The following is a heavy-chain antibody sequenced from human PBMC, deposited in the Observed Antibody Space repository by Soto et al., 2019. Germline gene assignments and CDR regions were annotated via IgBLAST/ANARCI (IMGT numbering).Heavy chain of an antibody. CDR2: VSTSGRST. V-gene: IGHV3-64D*06. Sequence: GGSLRLSCSASGFIFSESTIYWVRQVPGKGLEAISAVSTSGRSTYYADSVKDRFTISRDNSKNTLFLQMGSLRPEDTAIYYCVKQAHGLDGVAFDYWGQGTQVTVPQ. D-gene: IGHD2-15*01. CDR3: VKQAHGLDGVAFDY. CDR1: GFIFSEST. J-gene: IGHJ4*02.